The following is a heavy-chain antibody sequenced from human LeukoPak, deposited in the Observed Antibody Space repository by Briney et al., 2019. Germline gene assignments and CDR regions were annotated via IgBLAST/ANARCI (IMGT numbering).Heavy chain of an antibody. D-gene: IGHD6-13*01. CDR3: ARERARDTGYSRFDP. J-gene: IGHJ5*02. CDR1: GYTFTSYY. CDR2: INPNSGGT. Sequence: GASVKVSRKASGYTFTSYYMHWVRQAPGQGLEWMGWINPNSGGTNYAQKFQGRVTMTRDTSISTAYMELSRLRSDDTAVYYCARERARDTGYSRFDPWGQGTLVTVSS. V-gene: IGHV1-2*02.